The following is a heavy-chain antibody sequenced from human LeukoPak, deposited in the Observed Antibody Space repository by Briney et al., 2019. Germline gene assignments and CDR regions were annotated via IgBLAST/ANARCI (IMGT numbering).Heavy chain of an antibody. CDR3: ARDGYYGSGSYGFNY. D-gene: IGHD3-10*01. Sequence: ASVKVSCKASGGTFISYAISWVRQAPGQGLEWMGGIIPIFGTANYAQKFQGRVTITADESTSTAYMELSSLRSEDTAVYYCARDGYYGSGSYGFNYWGQGTLVTVSS. J-gene: IGHJ4*02. V-gene: IGHV1-69*13. CDR1: GGTFISYA. CDR2: IIPIFGTA.